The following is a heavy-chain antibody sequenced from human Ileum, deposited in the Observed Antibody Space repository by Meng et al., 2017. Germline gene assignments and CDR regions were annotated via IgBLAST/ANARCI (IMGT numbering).Heavy chain of an antibody. J-gene: IGHJ4*02. CDR3: ARERRHYYGSGSFDY. CDR1: GGSISSGDYY. D-gene: IGHD3-10*01. V-gene: IGHV4-30-4*01. CDR2: IYYSGST. Sequence: QVQLQESGPGLVKPSQTLSLTCTGSGGSISSGDYYLSWIRQPPGKGREWIGYIYYSGSTYYNPSLRSRVTISVDTSKDQFSLKLTSVTAADTAVYYCARERRHYYGSGSFDYWGQGILVTVSS.